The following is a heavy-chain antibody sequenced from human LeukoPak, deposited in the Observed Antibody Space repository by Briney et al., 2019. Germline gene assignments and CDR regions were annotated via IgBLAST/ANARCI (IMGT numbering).Heavy chain of an antibody. J-gene: IGHJ6*03. D-gene: IGHD1-1*01. V-gene: IGHV4-4*07. CDR2: IYTSGST. CDR1: GGSISSYY. Sequence: KPSETLSLTCTVSGGSISSYYWSWIRQPAGKGLEWIGRIYTSGSTNYNPSLKSRVTMSVDTSKTQFSLKLSSVTAADTAVYYCARCSTGTYYYYYYMDVWGKGTTVTVSS. CDR3: ARCSTGTYYYYYYMDV.